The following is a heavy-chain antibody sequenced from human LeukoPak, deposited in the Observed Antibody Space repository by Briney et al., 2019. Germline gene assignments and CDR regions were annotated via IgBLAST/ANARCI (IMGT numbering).Heavy chain of an antibody. CDR2: IPFDGRKN. CDR3: AKGKQQWWIFDALDI. V-gene: IGHV3-30*02. J-gene: IGHJ3*02. CDR1: AFAFSTYG. D-gene: IGHD5-18*01. Sequence: GSLRLSSAASAFAFSTYGMHWVRQAPGKGLEWVALIPFDGRKNYYIDSVQGRFTISRDNSKNTLYLQMNSMIPDDTALYYCAKGKQQWWIFDALDIWGQGTMVTVSS.